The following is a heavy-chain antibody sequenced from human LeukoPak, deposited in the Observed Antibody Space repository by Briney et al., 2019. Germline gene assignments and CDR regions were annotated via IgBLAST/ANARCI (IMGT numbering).Heavy chain of an antibody. D-gene: IGHD1-1*01. CDR2: ISSSSYI. J-gene: IGHJ4*02. V-gene: IGHV3-21*01. CDR1: GFTFSSYS. Sequence: GGSLRLSCAASGFTFSSYSMNWVRQAPGKGLEWVSSISSSSYINYADSVKGRFTISRDNAKNSLYLQMNSLRAEDTAVYYCARDPRGYNWNDVGYFDYWGQGTLVTVSS. CDR3: ARDPRGYNWNDVGYFDY.